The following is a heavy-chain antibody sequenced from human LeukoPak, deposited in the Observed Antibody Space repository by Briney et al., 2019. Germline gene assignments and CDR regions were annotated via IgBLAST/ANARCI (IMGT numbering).Heavy chain of an antibody. CDR1: GDSVSSNSAA. CDR3: ARGRSYYDDSSPYYFDY. Sequence: SQTLSLTCASSGDSVSSNSAAGNWIRQSPSRGLEWLGRTYYRSKWYNDYAVSVKSRITINPDTSKNQFSLQLNSVTPEDTAVYYCARGRSYYDDSSPYYFDYWGQGTLVTLSS. J-gene: IGHJ4*02. CDR2: TYYRSKWYN. D-gene: IGHD3-22*01. V-gene: IGHV6-1*01.